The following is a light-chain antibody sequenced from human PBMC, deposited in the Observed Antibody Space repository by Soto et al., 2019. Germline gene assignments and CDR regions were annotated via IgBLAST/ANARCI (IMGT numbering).Light chain of an antibody. Sequence: DFQMTQSPSSLSASVGDRVTITCRASQSISSYLNWYQQKPGTAPKLLIYAASSLQSGVPSRFSGSGSVTDFTLTISSLQPADFETYYCQQSYSTPLTFGQGTKGAIK. CDR1: QSISSY. V-gene: IGKV1-39*01. J-gene: IGKJ1*01. CDR3: QQSYSTPLT. CDR2: AAS.